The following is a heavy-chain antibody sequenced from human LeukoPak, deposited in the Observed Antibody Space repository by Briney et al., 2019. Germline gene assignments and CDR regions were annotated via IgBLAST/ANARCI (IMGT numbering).Heavy chain of an antibody. CDR3: ARDAGNIRYFDWSPPDV. CDR2: IRAYNGNT. J-gene: IGHJ6*02. CDR1: GYTFTSYG. V-gene: IGHV1-18*01. Sequence: PGASVKVSCKASGYTFTSYGISWVRQAPGQGLEWMGWIRAYNGNTNYAQKLQGRVTMTTDTSASTAYMELRSLRSDDRAVYYCARDAGNIRYFDWSPPDVWGQGTTVTVSS. D-gene: IGHD3-9*01.